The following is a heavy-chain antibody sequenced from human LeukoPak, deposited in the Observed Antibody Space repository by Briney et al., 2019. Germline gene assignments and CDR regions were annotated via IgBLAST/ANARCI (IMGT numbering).Heavy chain of an antibody. Sequence: ASVKVSCKASGCTFTGYYMHWVRQAPGQGLEWMGWINSYSGGTNYAQKFHGRVAMTRDTSISTAYMELSRLTSDDTAVYYCARRGYGSGSYEDYWGQGTLVTVST. D-gene: IGHD3-10*01. CDR1: GCTFTGYY. CDR3: ARRGYGSGSYEDY. CDR2: INSYSGGT. V-gene: IGHV1-2*02. J-gene: IGHJ4*02.